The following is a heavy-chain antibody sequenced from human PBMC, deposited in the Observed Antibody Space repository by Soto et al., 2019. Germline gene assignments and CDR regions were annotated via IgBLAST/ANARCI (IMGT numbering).Heavy chain of an antibody. V-gene: IGHV4-59*01. CDR2: IYYSGST. CDR1: GGSISSYY. Sequence: LSLTCTVSGGSISSYYWSWIRQPPGKGLEWIGYIYYSGSTNYNPSLKSRVTISVDTSKNQFSLKLSSVTAADTAVYYCARAGNLYFRWFDPWGQGTLVTVSS. D-gene: IGHD2-8*01. CDR3: ARAGNLYFRWFDP. J-gene: IGHJ5*02.